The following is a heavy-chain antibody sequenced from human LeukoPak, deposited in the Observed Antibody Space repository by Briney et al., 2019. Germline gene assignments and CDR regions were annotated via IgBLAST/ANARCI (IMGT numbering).Heavy chain of an antibody. Sequence: PSETLSLTCAVYGGSFSSYYWSWIRQPPGKGLEWIGYIYYSGSTNYNPSLKSRVTISVDTSKNQFSLKLSSVTAADTAVYYCARGGGMATKPYYFDYWGQGTLVTVSS. CDR1: GGSFSSYY. CDR3: ARGGGMATKPYYFDY. D-gene: IGHD5-24*01. J-gene: IGHJ4*02. V-gene: IGHV4-59*01. CDR2: IYYSGST.